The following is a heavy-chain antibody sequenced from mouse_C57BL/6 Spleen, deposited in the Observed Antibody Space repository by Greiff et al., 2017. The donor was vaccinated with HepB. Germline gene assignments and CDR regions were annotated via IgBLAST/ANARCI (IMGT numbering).Heavy chain of an antibody. CDR2: IHPNSGST. CDR3: ARRSDYYGSSYGYWYFDV. D-gene: IGHD1-1*01. V-gene: IGHV1-64*01. J-gene: IGHJ1*03. CDR1: GYTFTSYW. Sequence: QVQLQQPGAELVKPGASVKLSCKASGYTFTSYWMHWVKQRPGQGLEWIGMIHPNSGSTNYNEKFKSKATLTVDKSSSTAYMQLSSLTSEDSAVYYCARRSDYYGSSYGYWYFDVWGTGTTVTVSS.